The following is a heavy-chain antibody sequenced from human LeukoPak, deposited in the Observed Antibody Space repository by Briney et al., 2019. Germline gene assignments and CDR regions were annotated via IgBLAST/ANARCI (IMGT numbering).Heavy chain of an antibody. CDR2: MNPHSGNA. D-gene: IGHD1-1*01. CDR3: ARIPQRVPHNWFDP. Sequence: ASVKVSCKASGYTFTSNDINWVRQAAGQGLEWMGWMNPHSGNAGYAQKFQGRVTMTRDTSMSTAYMELSSLTSDDTAVYYCARIPQRVPHNWFDPWGQGTLVTVSS. J-gene: IGHJ5*02. CDR1: GYTFTSND. V-gene: IGHV1-8*01.